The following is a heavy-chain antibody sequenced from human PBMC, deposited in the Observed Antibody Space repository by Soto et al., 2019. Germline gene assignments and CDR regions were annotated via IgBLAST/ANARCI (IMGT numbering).Heavy chain of an antibody. V-gene: IGHV4-59*11. Sequence: SQTMSHTCTVADGSISSHYGRWIRQPPGKGLEWIGYIYYSGSTNYNPSLKSRVTISVDTSKNQFSLKLSSVTAADTAVYYCARDIGLFGPDRKRSGWFDPWGQGTLVTVSS. D-gene: IGHD2-15*01. J-gene: IGHJ5*02. CDR2: IYYSGST. CDR1: DGSISSHY. CDR3: ARDIGLFGPDRKRSGWFDP.